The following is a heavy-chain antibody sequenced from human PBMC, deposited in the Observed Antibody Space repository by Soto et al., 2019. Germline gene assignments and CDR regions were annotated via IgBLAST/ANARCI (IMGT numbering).Heavy chain of an antibody. CDR2: IIPIIGTA. V-gene: IGHV1-69*01. CDR3: ARRTTVPDYYSDRMDV. Sequence: QVQLVQSGAEVKKPGSSVKVSCKASGGTFSSYAISWVRQAPGRGLEWMRGIIPIIGTANYAQKFQGRVTITADESTSTAYMELSSLRSEDTAVYYCARRTTVPDYYSDRMDVWGQGTTVTVSS. D-gene: IGHD4-17*01. CDR1: GGTFSSYA. J-gene: IGHJ6*02.